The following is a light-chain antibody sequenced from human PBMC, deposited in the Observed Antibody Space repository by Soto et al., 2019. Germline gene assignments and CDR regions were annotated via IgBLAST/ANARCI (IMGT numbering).Light chain of an antibody. J-gene: IGKJ4*01. CDR3: QQHINWPLT. CDR2: EAS. V-gene: IGKV3-11*01. CDR1: QTVSSS. Sequence: EIFLTQSPATLSLSQWEIATLSCRASQTVSSSLAWYQQKPGQAPRLLIYEASNRATGIPARFSGSGSGADFTLTISSLEPEDFALYYCQQHINWPLTFGGGTKVDIK.